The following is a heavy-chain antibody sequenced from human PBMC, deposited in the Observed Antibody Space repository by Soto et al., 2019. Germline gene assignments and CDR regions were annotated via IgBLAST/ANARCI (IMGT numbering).Heavy chain of an antibody. V-gene: IGHV3-11*01. Sequence: PGGSLRLSCAASRFPFRDYYMSWVRQAPGKGLEWVSYISPSGDAIDYADSVKGRFTISRDNARNSLFLQMNTLRAEDTGVYYCTSNVAPGYWGQGTLVTVSS. D-gene: IGHD5-12*01. CDR2: ISPSGDAI. CDR1: RFPFRDYY. CDR3: TSNVAPGY. J-gene: IGHJ4*02.